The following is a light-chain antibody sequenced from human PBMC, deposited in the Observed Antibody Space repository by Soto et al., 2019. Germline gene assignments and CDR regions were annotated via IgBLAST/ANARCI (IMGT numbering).Light chain of an antibody. CDR2: STN. Sequence: QTVVTQEPSFSMSPGGTVTLTCGLSSGSVSTNYYPSWYQQTPGQAPRTLIYSTNTRSSGVPDRFSGSILGNRAALTITGAQADDESDYYCVLYMGGGIRVFGGGTQLTVL. J-gene: IGLJ7*01. CDR1: SGSVSTNYY. CDR3: VLYMGGGIRV. V-gene: IGLV8-61*01.